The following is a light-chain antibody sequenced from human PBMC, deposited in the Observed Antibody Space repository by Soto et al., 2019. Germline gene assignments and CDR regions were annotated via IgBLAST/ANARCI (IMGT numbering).Light chain of an antibody. J-gene: IGKJ2*01. CDR3: QQYESSPPSYT. CDR1: QSLTSSY. V-gene: IGKV3-20*01. CDR2: VAS. Sequence: EIVLTQSPGTLSLSPGERATLSCRASQSLTSSYLAWYQQKPGQAPTLLIYVASSRATAIPDRFSGSGFGTEFTLTISRLEPEDYAVYYCQQYESSPPSYTFGQGTKSEIK.